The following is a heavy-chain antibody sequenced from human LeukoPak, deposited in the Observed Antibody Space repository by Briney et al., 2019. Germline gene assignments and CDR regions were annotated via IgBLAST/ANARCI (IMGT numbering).Heavy chain of an antibody. J-gene: IGHJ4*02. CDR1: GFTFGDYA. CDR3: TRDWYCSSTSCPAYFDY. V-gene: IGHV3-49*04. CDR2: IRSKAYGGTT. D-gene: IGHD2-2*01. Sequence: PGGSLRLSCTASGFTFGDYAMSWVRQAPGKGLEWVGFIRSKAYGGTTEYAASVKGRFTISRDDSKSIAYLQMNSLKTEDTAVYYCTRDWYCSSTSCPAYFDYWGQGTLVTVSS.